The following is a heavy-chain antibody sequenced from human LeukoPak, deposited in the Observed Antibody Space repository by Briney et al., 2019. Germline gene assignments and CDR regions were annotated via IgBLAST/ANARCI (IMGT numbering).Heavy chain of an antibody. J-gene: IGHJ4*02. CDR3: ARLYSSGWDY. D-gene: IGHD6-19*01. V-gene: IGHV3-48*03. CDR1: GFTFSSYE. CDR2: ISSSGSTI. Sequence: GGSLRLSCAASGFTFSSYEMNWVRQAPGKGLEWVSYISSSGSTIYYADSVKGRFTISRDNAKNSLYLQMNSLRAEDTAVYYCARLYSSGWDYWGRGTLITVSS.